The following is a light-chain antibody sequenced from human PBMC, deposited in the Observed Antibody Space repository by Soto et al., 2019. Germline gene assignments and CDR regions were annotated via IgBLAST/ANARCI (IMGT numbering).Light chain of an antibody. Sequence: QSALTQPASVSGSPGQSITISCAGTSSDVGGYNYVSWYQQHPGKVPRLIISDVNKRPSGVSDRLSGSKSGNTASLTISGLQAEYEADYYCASFTRSVTVVFGGGTKLTVL. CDR1: SSDVGGYNY. J-gene: IGLJ2*01. CDR2: DVN. CDR3: ASFTRSVTVV. V-gene: IGLV2-14*03.